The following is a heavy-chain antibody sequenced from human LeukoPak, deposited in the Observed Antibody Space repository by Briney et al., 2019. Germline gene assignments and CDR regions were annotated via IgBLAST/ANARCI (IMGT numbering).Heavy chain of an antibody. CDR2: VNPNTGGT. D-gene: IGHD3-10*01. V-gene: IGHV1-2*02. Sequence: ASVKVSCKASGYTFTSYDINWVRQATGQGLEWMGWVNPNTGGTNYAQNFQGRVTMTRDTSISTAYMELSRLRSDDTAVHYCAREHGSGSYYYYYYMDVWGKGTTVTISS. CDR3: AREHGSGSYYYYYYMDV. J-gene: IGHJ6*03. CDR1: GYTFTSYD.